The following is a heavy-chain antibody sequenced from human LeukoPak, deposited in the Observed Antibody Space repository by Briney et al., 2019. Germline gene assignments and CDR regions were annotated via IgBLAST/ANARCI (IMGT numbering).Heavy chain of an antibody. CDR1: GGSISSYY. V-gene: IGHV4-59*01. CDR2: IYYSGST. CDR3: ARVSGYDWESFYDY. D-gene: IGHD5-12*01. Sequence: ASETLSLTCTVSGGSISSYYWSWIRQPPGKGLEWIGYIYYSGSTNYNPSLKSRVTISVDTSKNQFSLKLSSVTAADTAVYYCARVSGYDWESFYDYWGQGTLVTVSS. J-gene: IGHJ4*02.